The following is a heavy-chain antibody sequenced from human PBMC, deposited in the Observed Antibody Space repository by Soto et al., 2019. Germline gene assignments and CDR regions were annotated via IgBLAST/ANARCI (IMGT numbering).Heavy chain of an antibody. CDR3: ARQDRVVAEGRWFDP. Sequence: SETLSLTCTVSGYSISSGYHWAWIRQPPGKGLEWLGSVHYSGNTYYNPSLKSRLTISVDKSKNQFSLNLSSVTAADTAVYYCARQDRVVAEGRWFDPWCQGTLVTVS. J-gene: IGHJ5*02. D-gene: IGHD2-15*01. CDR2: VHYSGNT. CDR1: GYSISSGYH. V-gene: IGHV4-38-2*02.